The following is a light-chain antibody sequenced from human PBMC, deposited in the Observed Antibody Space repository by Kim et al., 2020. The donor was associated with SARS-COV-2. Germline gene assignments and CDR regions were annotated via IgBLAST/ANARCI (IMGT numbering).Light chain of an antibody. J-gene: IGLJ2*01. CDR2: SDD. Sequence: QSVLTQPPSASGTPGQRVTISCSGSRSNIGSNAVNWYQQLPGTAPKLLIYSDDHRPSVVPDRFSGSKSGTSASLAISGLQSEDEADYYCAAWDDSLNGVIFGVGTQLTVL. V-gene: IGLV1-44*01. CDR3: AAWDDSLNGVI. CDR1: RSNIGSNA.